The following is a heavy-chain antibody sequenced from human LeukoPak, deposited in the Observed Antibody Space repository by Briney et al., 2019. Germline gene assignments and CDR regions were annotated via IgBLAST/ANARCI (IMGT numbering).Heavy chain of an antibody. CDR2: TTSDSSNI. Sequence: PGRFLRLSCAASGFTDNTYSLNWVRQAPGKGLEWVAYTTSDSSNIQYADSVKGRFTISRDNAKRSLYLQMNSLRDEDTAVYYCAADNKYAFDYWGQGILVTVSS. D-gene: IGHD1/OR15-1a*01. CDR3: AADNKYAFDY. CDR1: GFTDNTYS. V-gene: IGHV3-48*02. J-gene: IGHJ4*02.